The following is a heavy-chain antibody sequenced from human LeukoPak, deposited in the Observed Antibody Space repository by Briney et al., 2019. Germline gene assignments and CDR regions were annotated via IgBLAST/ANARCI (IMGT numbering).Heavy chain of an antibody. CDR3: ARGRGYTFDP. D-gene: IGHD5-18*01. CDR2: ILTSGST. V-gene: IGHV4-4*07. J-gene: IGHJ5*02. Sequence: PSETLSLTCTVSGGSISSYYWSWFRQPAGKGLEWIGHILTSGSTSYNPSLKSRVTMSVDTSKNQFSLKLSSMTAADTAVYYCARGRGYTFDPWGQGTLVTVSS. CDR1: GGSISSYY.